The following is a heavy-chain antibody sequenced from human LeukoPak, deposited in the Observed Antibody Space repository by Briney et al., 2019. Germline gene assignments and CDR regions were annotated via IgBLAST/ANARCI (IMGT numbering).Heavy chain of an antibody. D-gene: IGHD2-15*01. V-gene: IGHV1-2*02. Sequence: ASVKVSCKASGYTVTGYYMHWVRQAPGQGLEWMGWINPNSGGTNYAQKFQGRVTMTRDTSISTAYMELSRLRSDDTAVYYCARAVVVVAATILYNWFDPWGQGTLVTVSS. CDR2: INPNSGGT. CDR1: GYTVTGYY. CDR3: ARAVVVVAATILYNWFDP. J-gene: IGHJ5*02.